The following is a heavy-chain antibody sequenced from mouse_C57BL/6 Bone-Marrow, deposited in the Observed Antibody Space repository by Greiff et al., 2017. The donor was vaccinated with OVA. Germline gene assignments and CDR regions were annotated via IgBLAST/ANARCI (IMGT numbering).Heavy chain of an antibody. J-gene: IGHJ4*01. Sequence: QVQLQQPGAELVKPGASVKMSCKASGYTFTSYWITWVKQRPGQGLEWIGDIYPGSGSTNYNEKFKSKATLTVDTSSSTAYMQLSSLTSEDSAVYYCARSWDYYDAMDYWGQGTSVTVSS. CDR1: GYTFTSYW. D-gene: IGHD2-4*01. CDR2: IYPGSGST. V-gene: IGHV1-55*01. CDR3: ARSWDYYDAMDY.